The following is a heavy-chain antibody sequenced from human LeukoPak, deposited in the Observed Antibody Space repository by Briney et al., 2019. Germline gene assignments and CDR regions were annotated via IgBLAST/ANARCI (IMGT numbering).Heavy chain of an antibody. CDR1: RGSIRTADYY. V-gene: IGHV4-39*01. CDR3: ARTSSWYAGAWFDS. J-gene: IGHJ5*01. D-gene: IGHD6-13*01. Sequence: SETLSLTCTVSRGSIRTADYYWAWVRQPPGEGLEWLGSIYFSGTPYFNPSLKSRVAVSINTSKNQFSLKVTSVNASDTAVYFCARTSSWYAGAWFDSWGQGTLVTVSS. CDR2: IYFSGTP.